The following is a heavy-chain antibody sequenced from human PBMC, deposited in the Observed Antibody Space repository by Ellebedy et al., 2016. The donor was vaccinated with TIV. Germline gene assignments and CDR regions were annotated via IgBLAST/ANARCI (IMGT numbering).Heavy chain of an antibody. CDR3: ARAEWNYDILTGYRDAQYYFDY. D-gene: IGHD3-9*01. CDR1: GDSVSSNSAA. CDR2: TYYRSKWYN. Sequence: SQTLSLTXXISGDSVSSNSAAWNWIRQSPSRGLEWLGRTYYRSKWYNDYAVSVKSRITINPDTSKNQFSLQLNSVTPEDTAVYYRARAEWNYDILTGYRDAQYYFDYWGQGTLVTVSS. J-gene: IGHJ4*02. V-gene: IGHV6-1*01.